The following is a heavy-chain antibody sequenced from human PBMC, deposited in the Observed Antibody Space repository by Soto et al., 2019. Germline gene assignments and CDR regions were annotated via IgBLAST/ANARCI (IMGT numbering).Heavy chain of an antibody. Sequence: PSETLSLTCAVSGDSISSSVWWTWVRQPPGKGLEWIGQVFHTGDTYFNPSLRSRVAMSVDKSTNEFSLKVTSVTAADTAIYYCARKAGVRFDYWGQGALVTLSS. D-gene: IGHD3-10*01. CDR2: VFHTGDT. CDR1: GDSISSSVW. CDR3: ARKAGVRFDY. V-gene: IGHV4-4*02. J-gene: IGHJ4*02.